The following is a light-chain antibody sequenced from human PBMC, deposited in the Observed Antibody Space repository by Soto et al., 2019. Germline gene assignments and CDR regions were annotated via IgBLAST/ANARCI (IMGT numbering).Light chain of an antibody. CDR1: ESVTNN. CDR2: HAI. J-gene: IGKJ4*01. V-gene: IGKV3-15*01. CDR3: QQYNNWPLT. Sequence: EIVMTQSPAMLSVSPGERVTLSCRASESVTNNVAWYQQKPGQAPRLLIYHAITRATGIPARFSGSGSGTDLTLTISSLQSEDFAIYYCQQYNNWPLTFGGGTKVEI.